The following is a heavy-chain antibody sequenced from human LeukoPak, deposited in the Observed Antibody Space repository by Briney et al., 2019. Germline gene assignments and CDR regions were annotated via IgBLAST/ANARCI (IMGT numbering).Heavy chain of an antibody. CDR2: INSDGSWT. Sequence: GGSLKLSCAASGNYWMHWVRQAPGKGLVWVSHINSDGSWTSYADSVKGRFTISKDNAKNTVYLQMNNLRAEDTAVYYCVSFYETYWGRGTLVTVSS. V-gene: IGHV3-74*01. D-gene: IGHD2-2*01. CDR1: GNYW. CDR3: VSFYETY. J-gene: IGHJ4*02.